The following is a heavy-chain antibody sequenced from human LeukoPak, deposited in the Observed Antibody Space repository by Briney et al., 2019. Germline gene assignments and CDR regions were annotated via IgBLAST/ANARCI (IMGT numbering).Heavy chain of an antibody. CDR2: INVGNGDT. D-gene: IGHD3-3*01. CDR1: GYTFISYG. J-gene: IGHJ6*02. Sequence: AAVKVSCKPSGYTFISYGISWVRRAPGQRLEFVGWINVGNGDTQYSQKFQGRVTMTRNTSISTAYMELSSLRSEDTAVYYCARSLAYYDFWSGYQNYYYYYGMDVWGQGTTVTVSS. V-gene: IGHV1-8*02. CDR3: ARSLAYYDFWSGYQNYYYYYGMDV.